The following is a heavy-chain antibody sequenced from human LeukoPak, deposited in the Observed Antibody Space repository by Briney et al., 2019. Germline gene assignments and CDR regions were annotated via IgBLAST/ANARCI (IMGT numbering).Heavy chain of an antibody. D-gene: IGHD5-18*01. CDR2: ISGRGGNT. V-gene: IGHV3-23*01. Sequence: GGSLTLSCAASGLTFSTYAMSWVRQAPGKGLEWVSGISGRGGNTSYADPVKGSFTISRYNSKNTLSIQMTSLRAEDSAVYYWAKDAVSGYNYGYSYFDYWGQGTLVTVSS. CDR3: AKDAVSGYNYGYSYFDY. CDR1: GLTFSTYA. J-gene: IGHJ4*02.